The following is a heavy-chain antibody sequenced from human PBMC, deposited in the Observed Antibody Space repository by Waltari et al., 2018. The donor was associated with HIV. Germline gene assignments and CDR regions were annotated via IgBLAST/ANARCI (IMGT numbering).Heavy chain of an antibody. CDR3: TTEQWDTPTTYH. CDR2: IKSKTDGGTT. Sequence: EVQLVESGGGLVKPGWSLRLSCAASGFTFSTAWMSWVRQAPGKGLEWVGRIKSKTDGGTTDYAAPVKGRFTISRDDSKNTLYLQMNSLKTEDTAVYYCTTEQWDTPTTYHWGQGTLVTVSS. D-gene: IGHD1-26*01. J-gene: IGHJ5*02. V-gene: IGHV3-15*01. CDR1: GFTFSTAW.